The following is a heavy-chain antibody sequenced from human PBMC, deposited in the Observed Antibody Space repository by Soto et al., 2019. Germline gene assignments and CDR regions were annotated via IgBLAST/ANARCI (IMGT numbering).Heavy chain of an antibody. D-gene: IGHD6-13*01. V-gene: IGHV6-1*01. CDR1: VDSVSSNSAA. Sequence: SQTLSLTGAISVDSVSSNSAAWNWLRQSPSRGLEWLGRTYYRSKWYNDYAVSVKRRITINPDTSKNQFSLQLNAVTPEDTAVYYCAGDLGSSWDYYYYGMDVWGQGTTVTVSS. CDR2: TYYRSKWYN. CDR3: AGDLGSSWDYYYYGMDV. J-gene: IGHJ6*02.